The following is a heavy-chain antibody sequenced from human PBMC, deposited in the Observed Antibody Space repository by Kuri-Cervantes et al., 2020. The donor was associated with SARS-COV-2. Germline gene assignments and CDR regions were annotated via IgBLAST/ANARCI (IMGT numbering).Heavy chain of an antibody. CDR3: ARGRRPTYYYYYGMDV. Sequence: SETLSLTCAVSGYSISSGYYWSWIRQPPGKGLEWIGEINHSGSTNYNPSLKSRVTVSVDTSKNQFSLKPSSVTAADTAVYYCARGRRPTYYYYYGMDVWGQGTTVTVSS. J-gene: IGHJ6*02. CDR2: INHSGST. CDR1: GYSISSGYY. V-gene: IGHV4-34*01.